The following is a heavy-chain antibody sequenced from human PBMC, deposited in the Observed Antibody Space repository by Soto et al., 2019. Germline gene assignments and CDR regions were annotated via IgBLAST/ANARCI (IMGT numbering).Heavy chain of an antibody. J-gene: IGHJ4*02. Sequence: QVQLVESGGGVVQPGRSLRLSCAASRFIFSDYAMHWVRQAPGKGLEWVAVISYGGDNTYYAESVRGRFAISRDNFKNTLYMQMNSLNPEDTAVYHCAKARHSTSWYGVEADFWGQGTLVTVSS. CDR2: ISYGGDNT. D-gene: IGHD6-13*01. V-gene: IGHV3-30*09. CDR1: RFIFSDYA. CDR3: AKARHSTSWYGVEADF.